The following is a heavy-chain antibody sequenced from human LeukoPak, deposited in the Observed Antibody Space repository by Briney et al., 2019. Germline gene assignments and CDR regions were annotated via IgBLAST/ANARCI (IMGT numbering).Heavy chain of an antibody. J-gene: IGHJ4*02. V-gene: IGHV3-66*01. CDR1: GFTVSTNY. CDR2: IYTDGRT. D-gene: IGHD6-13*01. CDR3: ASSYSSDWYSRWIDY. Sequence: GGSLRLSCAAFGFTVSTNYMNWVRQAPGKGLEWVSNIYTDGRTYYADSVKGRFTISRDNAKKSLDLQMNSLRAEDTAVYYCASSYSSDWYSRWIDYWGQGTLVTVSS.